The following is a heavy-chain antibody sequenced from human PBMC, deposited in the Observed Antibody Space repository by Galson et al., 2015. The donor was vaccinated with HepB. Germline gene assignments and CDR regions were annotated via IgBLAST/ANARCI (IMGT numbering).Heavy chain of an antibody. CDR2: TRRKSNTYST. V-gene: IGHV3-72*01. Sequence: SLRLSCAASGFTFSDHYMDWVRQAPGKGLEWVGRTRRKSNTYSTEYAASVKGRFTISRDDSEDSLFLQMNSLKTDDMAVYYCARVSSLYYLDCWGQGTLVTVSS. J-gene: IGHJ4*02. CDR1: GFTFSDHY. D-gene: IGHD5/OR15-5a*01. CDR3: ARVSSLYYLDC.